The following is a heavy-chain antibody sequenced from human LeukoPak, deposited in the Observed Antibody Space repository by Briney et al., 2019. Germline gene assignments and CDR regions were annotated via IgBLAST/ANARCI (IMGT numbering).Heavy chain of an antibody. CDR2: ISGSGGST. V-gene: IGHV3-23*01. J-gene: IGHJ4*02. CDR1: GFTFSSYS. CDR3: AKDRDIVVVVAFFDY. Sequence: GGSLRLSCAASGFTFSSYSMNWVRQAPGKGLEWVSAISGSGGSTYYADSVKGRFTISRDNSKNTLYLQMNSLRAEDTAVYYCAKDRDIVVVVAFFDYWGQGTLVTVSS. D-gene: IGHD2-15*01.